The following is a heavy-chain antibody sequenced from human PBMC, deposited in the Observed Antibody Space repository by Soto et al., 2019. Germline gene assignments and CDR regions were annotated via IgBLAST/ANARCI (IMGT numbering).Heavy chain of an antibody. CDR1: GGSISSGGYY. CDR3: ARVASLGIAAARGYGMDV. CDR2: IYYSGST. Sequence: LSLTCTVSGGSISSGGYYWSWIRQHPGKGLEWIGYIYYSGSTYYNPSLKSRVTISVDTSKNQFSLKLSSVTAADTAVYYCARVASLGIAAARGYGMDVWGQGTTVTVSS. V-gene: IGHV4-31*03. D-gene: IGHD6-13*01. J-gene: IGHJ6*02.